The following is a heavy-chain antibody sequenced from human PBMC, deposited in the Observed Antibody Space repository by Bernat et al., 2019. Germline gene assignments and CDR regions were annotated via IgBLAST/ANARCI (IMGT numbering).Heavy chain of an antibody. V-gene: IGHV1-2*04. CDR2: INPNSGGT. D-gene: IGHD3-10*01. J-gene: IGHJ4*02. CDR1: GYTFTGYY. CDR3: ARDKGFGELSRGATFDS. Sequence: QVQLVQSGAEVKKPGASVKVSCKASGYTFTGYYMHWVRQAPGQGLEWMGWINPNSGGTNYAQKFQGWVTMTRDTSISTDYMELSRLRSDDTAVYYCARDKGFGELSRGATFDSWGQGTLVPVSP.